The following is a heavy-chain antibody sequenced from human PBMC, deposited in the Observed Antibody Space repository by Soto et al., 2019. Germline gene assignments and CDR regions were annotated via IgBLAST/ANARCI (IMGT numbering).Heavy chain of an antibody. D-gene: IGHD3-22*01. Sequence: RDWWGASAFIFEHDGKSGGRQAPGRGLEWVSGINWNGGSTGYADSVKGRFTISRDNAKNSLYLQMNSLRAEDTALYYCARDPMYYYDSSGYYYGGGENDYWGQGT. CDR1: AFIFEHDG. V-gene: IGHV3-20*04. CDR2: INWNGGST. CDR3: ARDPMYYYDSSGYYYGGGENDY. J-gene: IGHJ4*02.